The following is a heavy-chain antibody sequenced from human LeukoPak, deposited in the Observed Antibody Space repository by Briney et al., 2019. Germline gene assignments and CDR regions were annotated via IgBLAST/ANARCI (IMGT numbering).Heavy chain of an antibody. CDR3: ARRGNFDY. J-gene: IGHJ4*02. V-gene: IGHV3-21*01. CDR1: GFTFSNSD. CDR2: ITPSSTYI. Sequence: GGSLRLSCAASGFTFSNSDMEWVRQAPGKGLEWVSSITPSSTYIYYAESMRGRFTVSRDNAKNSLYLQMNSLRAEDTALYYCARRGNFDYWGQGTLVTVSS. D-gene: IGHD3-16*01.